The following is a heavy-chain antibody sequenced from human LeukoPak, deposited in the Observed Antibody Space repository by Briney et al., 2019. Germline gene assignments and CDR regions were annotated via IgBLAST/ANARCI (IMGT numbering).Heavy chain of an antibody. CDR3: ARTALHYYYYYYMDV. D-gene: IGHD5-18*01. CDR1: GYTFTSYD. J-gene: IGHJ6*03. V-gene: IGHV1-8*03. Sequence: GASVKASCKASGYTFTSYDINWVRQATGQGLEWMGWMNPNSGNTGYAQKFQGRVTITRNTSISTAYMELSSLRSEDTAVYYCARTALHYYYYYYMDVWGKGTTVTVSS. CDR2: MNPNSGNT.